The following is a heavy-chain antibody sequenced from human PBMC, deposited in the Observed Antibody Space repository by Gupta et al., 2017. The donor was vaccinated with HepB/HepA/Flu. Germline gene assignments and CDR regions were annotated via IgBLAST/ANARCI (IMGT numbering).Heavy chain of an antibody. D-gene: IGHD6-13*01. CDR3: ARPGFAAAATFVWFNT. J-gene: IGHJ5*02. CDR2: IKKDGREK. V-gene: IGHV3-7*01. Sequence: EVQLVESGGYLVQPGGSLRLSCAASAFTFSDYWMSWVRQAPGKGLEWVANIKKDGREKYYVDSGKGRFIISRENAKNSLYLQMNSMRVEDTAVYYCARPGFAAAATFVWFNTWGQGTLVTVSS. CDR1: AFTFSDYW.